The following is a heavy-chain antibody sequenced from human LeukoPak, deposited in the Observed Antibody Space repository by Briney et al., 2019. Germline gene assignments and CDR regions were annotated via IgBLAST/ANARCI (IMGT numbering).Heavy chain of an antibody. CDR3: ARVPFSIFGVVNPHPHWFDP. CDR1: GYTFTSYD. V-gene: IGHV1-8*01. CDR2: MNPNSGNT. Sequence: ASVKVSCKASGYTFTSYDINWVRQATGQGLEWMGWMNPNSGNTGYAQKFQGRVTMTRNTSISTAYMELSGLRSEDTAVYYCARVPFSIFGVVNPHPHWFDPWGQGTLVTVSS. J-gene: IGHJ5*02. D-gene: IGHD3-3*01.